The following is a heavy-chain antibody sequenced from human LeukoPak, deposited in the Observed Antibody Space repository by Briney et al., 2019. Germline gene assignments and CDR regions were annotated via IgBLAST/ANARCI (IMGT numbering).Heavy chain of an antibody. CDR1: GGSISSYY. Sequence: PSEILSLTCTVSGGSISSYYWSWMRQPAGKGLEWIGRIYTSGSTNYNPSLKSRVTMSVDTSKNQFSLKLSSVTAADTAAYYCARDGGYDFWSGYNKEYYFDYWGQGTLVTVSS. CDR2: IYTSGST. CDR3: ARDGGYDFWSGYNKEYYFDY. V-gene: IGHV4-4*07. J-gene: IGHJ4*02. D-gene: IGHD3-3*01.